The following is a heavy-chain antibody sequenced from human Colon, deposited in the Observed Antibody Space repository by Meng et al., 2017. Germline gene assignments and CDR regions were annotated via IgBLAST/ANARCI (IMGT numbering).Heavy chain of an antibody. J-gene: IGHJ4*02. Sequence: KVSCKASGGIFSSYTVSWVRQAPGQGLEWIGLIIPMFDTTDYAHQFQGRVTISADDSTGTAYMELTSLRSEDTATYYCATNPLRRDGNNMKLGLTYWGQGTLVTVSS. D-gene: IGHD5-24*01. CDR3: ATNPLRRDGNNMKLGLTY. CDR1: GGIFSSYT. CDR2: IIPMFDTT. V-gene: IGHV1-69*01.